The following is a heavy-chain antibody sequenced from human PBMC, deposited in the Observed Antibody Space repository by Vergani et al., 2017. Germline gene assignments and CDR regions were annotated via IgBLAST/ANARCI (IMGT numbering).Heavy chain of an antibody. CDR2: IYHSGST. D-gene: IGHD3-3*01. V-gene: IGHV4-38-2*02. CDR3: ARDFITIFGVVTLPFDY. CDR1: GYSISSGYY. J-gene: IGHJ4*02. Sequence: QVQLQESGPGLVKPSETLSLTCTVSGYSISSGYYWGWIRQPPGKGLEWIGSIYHSGSTYYHPSLKSRVTISVDTSKNQFSLKLSSVTAADTAVYYCARDFITIFGVVTLPFDYWGQGTLVTVSS.